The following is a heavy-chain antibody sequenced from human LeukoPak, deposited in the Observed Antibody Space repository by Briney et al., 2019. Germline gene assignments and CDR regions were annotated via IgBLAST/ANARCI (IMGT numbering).Heavy chain of an antibody. Sequence: PGGSLRLSCAASGFTFSSYSMNWVRQAPGKGLEWVSSISSSSRNKYYADSVRGRFTISRDNAKNSLYLQMNSLRTEDTAVYYCTRIYYYGSGSYNPPGGAFDIWGHGTVVTVSS. D-gene: IGHD3-10*01. V-gene: IGHV3-21*03. CDR2: ISSSSRNK. CDR3: TRIYYYGSGSYNPPGGAFDI. J-gene: IGHJ3*02. CDR1: GFTFSSYS.